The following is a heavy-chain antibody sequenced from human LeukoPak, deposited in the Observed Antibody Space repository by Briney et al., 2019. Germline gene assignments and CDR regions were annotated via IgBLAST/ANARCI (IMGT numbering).Heavy chain of an antibody. D-gene: IGHD3-16*01. CDR2: IYYNGIT. V-gene: IGHV4-39*01. J-gene: IGHJ4*02. CDR3: ARLPGETWGLFDF. Sequence: SETLSLTCAVSGDSIKNSDYYWGWIRQPPGNGLEWIGSIYYNGITNYSPSLKSRVTISVDTSRNQFSLKLSSVTAADTAVYFCARLPGETWGLFDFWGQGILITLSS. CDR1: GDSIKNSDYY.